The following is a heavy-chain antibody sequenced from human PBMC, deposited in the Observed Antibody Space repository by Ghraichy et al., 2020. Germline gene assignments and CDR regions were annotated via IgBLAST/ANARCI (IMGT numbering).Heavy chain of an antibody. V-gene: IGHV4-38-2*02. CDR3: AREDYNSGRPYYFDS. CDR2: IFYSGST. D-gene: IGHD1-1*01. J-gene: IGHJ4*02. Sequence: SETLSLTCVVSGYSISSGFYWGWIRQPPGKGLEWIGSIFYSGSTIYSPSLKSRVDMSVDTSKNQFSLRLTSVTAADTAVYYCAREDYNSGRPYYFDSWGQGTLVTVSS. CDR1: GYSISSGFY.